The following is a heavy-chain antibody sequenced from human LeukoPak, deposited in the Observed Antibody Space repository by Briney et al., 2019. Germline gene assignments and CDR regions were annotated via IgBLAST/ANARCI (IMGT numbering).Heavy chain of an antibody. D-gene: IGHD3-16*01. V-gene: IGHV1-2*02. Sequence: ASVKLSCKVSGYTFTGHYMHWVRQPPGQGPEWMGGISPTSGGTNYAQKFQDRVTMPRDTSIRTAYMELSRLRSDDTAVYDWVGGGGGGVGDRGHYWGQGTLVTVSS. CDR2: ISPTSGGT. J-gene: IGHJ4*02. CDR3: VGGGGGGVGDRGHY. CDR1: GYTFTGHY.